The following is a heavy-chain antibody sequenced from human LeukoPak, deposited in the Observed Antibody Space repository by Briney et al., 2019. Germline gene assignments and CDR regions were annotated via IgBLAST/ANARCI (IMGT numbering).Heavy chain of an antibody. CDR2: ITGSDGSS. CDR1: GFTFTNYA. V-gene: IGHV3-23*01. CDR3: AKWGDYDVLTGYYVSDY. Sequence: GTSLRLSCVASGFTFTNYAMSWVRQAPGKGLEWVSAITGSDGSSYYADSVKGRFTISRDNSKNTVFLQMNSLRAEDTAVYYCAKWGDYDVLTGYYVSDYWGQGTLVTVSS. D-gene: IGHD3-9*01. J-gene: IGHJ4*02.